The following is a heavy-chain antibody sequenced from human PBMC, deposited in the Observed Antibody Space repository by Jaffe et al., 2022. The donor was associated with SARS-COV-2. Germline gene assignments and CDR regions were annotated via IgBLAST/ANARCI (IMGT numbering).Heavy chain of an antibody. D-gene: IGHD6-13*01. J-gene: IGHJ4*02. V-gene: IGHV3-15*01. Sequence: EVQLVESGGGLVKPGGSLRLSCAASGFTFSNAWMSWVRQAPGKGLEWVGRIKSKTDGGTTDYAAPVKGRFTISRDDSKNTLYLQMNSLKTEDTAVYYCTTAVGQQLPPYFDYWGQGTLVTVSS. CDR2: IKSKTDGGTT. CDR3: TTAVGQQLPPYFDY. CDR1: GFTFSNAW.